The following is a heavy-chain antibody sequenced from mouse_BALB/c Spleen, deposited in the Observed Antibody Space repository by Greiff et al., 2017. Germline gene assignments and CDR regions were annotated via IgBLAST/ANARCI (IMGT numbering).Heavy chain of an antibody. D-gene: IGHD2-3*01. V-gene: IGHV3-6*02. CDR1: GYSITSGYY. CDR2: ISYDGSN. J-gene: IGHJ4*01. CDR3: ARWLLQVDY. Sequence: ESGPGLVKPSQSLSLTCSVTGYSITSGYYWNWIRQFPGNKLEWMGYISYDGSNNYNPSLKNRISITRDTSKNQFFLKLNSVTTEDTATYYCARWLLQVDYWGQGTSVTVSS.